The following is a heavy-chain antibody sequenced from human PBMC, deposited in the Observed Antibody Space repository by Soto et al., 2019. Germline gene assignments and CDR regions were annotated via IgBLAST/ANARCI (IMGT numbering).Heavy chain of an antibody. J-gene: IGHJ4*02. V-gene: IGHV3-64D*06. Sequence: GGSLRLSCSASGFTFSSYAMHWVRQAPGKGLEYVSAISSNGGSTYYADSVKGRFTISRDNSKNTLYPQMSSLRAVDTAVYYCVKARNYVWGSYRSSFDYWGQGTLVTVSS. CDR2: ISSNGGST. CDR3: VKARNYVWGSYRSSFDY. D-gene: IGHD3-16*02. CDR1: GFTFSSYA.